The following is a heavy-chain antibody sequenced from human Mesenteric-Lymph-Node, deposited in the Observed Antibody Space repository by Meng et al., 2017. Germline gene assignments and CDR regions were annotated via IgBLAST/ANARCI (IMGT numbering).Heavy chain of an antibody. Sequence: GESLKISCAASGFTFSSNYMTWVRQAPGKGLEWVSMIYSGGSTYYADSVRGRFSISRDNSKNTLYLQMNSLRAEDTAVYYCARDRSTIMAGIYYYYGMDVWGQGTTVTVSS. V-gene: IGHV3-66*02. CDR3: ARDRSTIMAGIYYYYGMDV. J-gene: IGHJ6*02. CDR2: IYSGGST. CDR1: GFTFSSNY. D-gene: IGHD6-19*01.